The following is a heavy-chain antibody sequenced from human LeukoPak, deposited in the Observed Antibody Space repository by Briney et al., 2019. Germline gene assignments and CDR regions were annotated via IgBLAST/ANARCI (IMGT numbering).Heavy chain of an antibody. CDR3: ARDLFAEVTTTEFDY. Sequence: SVTVSCTASGGTFSSYAISWVRQAPGQGLEWMGGIIPIFGTANYAQKFQGRVTITADESTSTAYMELSSLRSEDTAVYYCARDLFAEVTTTEFDYWGQGTLVTVSS. CDR2: IIPIFGTA. V-gene: IGHV1-69*13. J-gene: IGHJ4*02. CDR1: GGTFSSYA. D-gene: IGHD4-17*01.